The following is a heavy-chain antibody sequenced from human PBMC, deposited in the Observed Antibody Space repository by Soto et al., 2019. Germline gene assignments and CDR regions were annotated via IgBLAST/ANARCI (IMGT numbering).Heavy chain of an antibody. Sequence: GGSLRLSCAASGIAFSTYAMSWVRQAPGKGLEWVSAISGSGGSTYYADSVKGRFTISRDKSKNTLYLQMNSLRAEDTALYYCARDLLGYHYGMDVWGQGTTVTVSS. CDR3: ARDLLGYHYGMDV. CDR2: ISGSGGST. D-gene: IGHD2-21*01. J-gene: IGHJ6*02. V-gene: IGHV3-23*01. CDR1: GIAFSTYA.